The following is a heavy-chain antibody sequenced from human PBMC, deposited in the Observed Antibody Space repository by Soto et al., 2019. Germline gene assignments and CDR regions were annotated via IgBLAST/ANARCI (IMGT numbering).Heavy chain of an antibody. V-gene: IGHV3-23*01. J-gene: IGHJ5*02. CDR1: GFAFSSYA. Sequence: GGSLRLSCAASGFAFSSYAMRWVRQAPGKGLEWVSAISGSGGSTYYADSVKGRFTISRDNSKNTLYLQMNSLRAEDTAVYYCAKSLRVLMVYAKRPNWFDPWGQGTLVTVSS. D-gene: IGHD2-8*01. CDR3: AKSLRVLMVYAKRPNWFDP. CDR2: ISGSGGST.